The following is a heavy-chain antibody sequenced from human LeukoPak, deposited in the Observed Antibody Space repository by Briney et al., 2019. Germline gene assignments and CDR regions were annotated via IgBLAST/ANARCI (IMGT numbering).Heavy chain of an antibody. CDR2: MYYSGST. CDR1: GGSIRSSSYY. V-gene: IGHV4-39*07. J-gene: IGHJ4*02. CDR3: ARDGIVGATTN. Sequence: SETLSLTCTVSGGSIRSSSYYWGWIRQAPGKGLEWIGSMYYSGSTNYNPSLKSRVTISVDTSKNQFSLKLSSVTAADTAVYYCARDGIVGATTNWGQGTLVTVSS. D-gene: IGHD1-26*01.